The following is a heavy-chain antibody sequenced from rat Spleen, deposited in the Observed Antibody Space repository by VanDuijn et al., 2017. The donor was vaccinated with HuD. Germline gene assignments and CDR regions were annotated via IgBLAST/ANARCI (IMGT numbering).Heavy chain of an antibody. CDR2: ITNTGGSI. D-gene: IGHD1-2*01. V-gene: IGHV5-31*01. Sequence: EVQLVESGGGLVQPGRSLKLSCVTSGFTFNYYWMTWIRQAPGKGLEWVASITNTGGSIYYPDSVRGRFTVSRDNAKSTLYLHMDSLRSEDTATYYCARQIYYYSYYFDYWGQGVMVTVSS. J-gene: IGHJ2*01. CDR3: ARQIYYYSYYFDY. CDR1: GFTFNYYW.